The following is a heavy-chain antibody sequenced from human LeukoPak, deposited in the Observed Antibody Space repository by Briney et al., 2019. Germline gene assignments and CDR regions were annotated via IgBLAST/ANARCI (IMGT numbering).Heavy chain of an antibody. CDR3: AREDAPYCSSTSCYYYYGMDV. J-gene: IGHJ6*04. Sequence: GSALRLSCAASGFTFSSYAMHWVRQAPGKGLEWVGVISYDGSNKYYADAVKGRYNISRDNSKNTLYLQMNSLRAEDTAVYYCAREDAPYCSSTSCYYYYGMDVWGKGTTVTVSS. CDR2: ISYDGSNK. V-gene: IGHV3-30*04. CDR1: GFTFSSYA. D-gene: IGHD2-2*01.